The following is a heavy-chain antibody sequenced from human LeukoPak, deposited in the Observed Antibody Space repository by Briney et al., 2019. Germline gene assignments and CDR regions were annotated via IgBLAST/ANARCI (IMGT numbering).Heavy chain of an antibody. CDR2: INHSGST. CDR1: GGSFSGCY. J-gene: IGHJ4*02. CDR3: ARVRYSSSSEFDY. Sequence: SETLSLTCAVYGGSFSGCYWSWIRQPPGKGLEWIGEINHSGSTNYNPSLKSRVTISVDTSKNQFSLKLSSVTAADTAVYYCARVRYSSSSEFDYWGQGTLVTVSS. V-gene: IGHV4-34*01. D-gene: IGHD6-6*01.